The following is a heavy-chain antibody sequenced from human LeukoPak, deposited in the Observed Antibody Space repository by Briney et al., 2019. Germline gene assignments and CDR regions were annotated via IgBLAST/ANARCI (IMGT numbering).Heavy chain of an antibody. CDR2: ITWDGGNT. CDR1: GFTFDYYT. D-gene: IGHD6-25*01. Sequence: GGSLRLSCAASGFTFDYYTMHWVRQAPGKGLEWVSLITWDGGNTNYAESVRGRFTVSRDNSKNSVYLQRNFVRTDDTALYYCAKDLGRLQFYFDFWGRGTLVTVSS. J-gene: IGHJ4*02. CDR3: AKDLGRLQFYFDF. V-gene: IGHV3-43*01.